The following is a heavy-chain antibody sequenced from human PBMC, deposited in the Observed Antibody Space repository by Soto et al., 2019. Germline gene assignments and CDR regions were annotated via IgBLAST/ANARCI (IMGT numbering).Heavy chain of an antibody. J-gene: IGHJ3*02. CDR1: GFTFTSYT. V-gene: IGHV3-23*01. CDR3: AKDFYGSSVRAFHI. D-gene: IGHD3-22*01. Sequence: GGSLRLSCAASGFTFTSYTMNWVRQAPGKGLEWVSGISGSAASTYYADSGKGRFTISRDNSKNTVFLQVTSLRADDTAVYYCAKDFYGSSVRAFHIWGQGTMVTASS. CDR2: ISGSAAST.